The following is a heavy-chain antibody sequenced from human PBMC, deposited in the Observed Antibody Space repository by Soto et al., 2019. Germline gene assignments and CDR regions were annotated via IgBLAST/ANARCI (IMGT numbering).Heavy chain of an antibody. V-gene: IGHV3-23*01. CDR3: AKNGCSYPACYTYYYVDV. D-gene: IGHD2-15*01. CDR2: LTVTGDSA. Sequence: GGSLRLSCAASGFRLSDSAVSWVRQAPGKGLEWVSSLTVTGDSAFYSDSVKGRFTISRDISKSTLYLQMNSLRAEDTAVYYCAKNGCSYPACYTYYYVDVRGRGTTVTVSS. CDR1: GFRLSDSA. J-gene: IGHJ6*03.